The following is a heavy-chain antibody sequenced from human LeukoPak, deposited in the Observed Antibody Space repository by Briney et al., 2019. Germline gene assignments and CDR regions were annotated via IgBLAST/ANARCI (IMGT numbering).Heavy chain of an antibody. CDR2: ISSSSSYI. J-gene: IGHJ4*02. Sequence: PGGSLRLSCAASGFTLSSYSMNWVRQAPGKGLEWVSSISSSSSYIYYADSVKGRFTISRDNAKNSLCLQMNSLRAEDTAVYYCAKEPYSSGWYGVYFLDYWGQGTLVTVSS. V-gene: IGHV3-21*04. CDR1: GFTLSSYS. D-gene: IGHD6-19*01. CDR3: AKEPYSSGWYGVYFLDY.